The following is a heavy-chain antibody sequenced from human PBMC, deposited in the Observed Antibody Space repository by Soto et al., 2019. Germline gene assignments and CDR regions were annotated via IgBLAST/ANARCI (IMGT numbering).Heavy chain of an antibody. Sequence: QVQLQESGPGLVKPSETLSLTCTVSGGSISSYYWSWIRQPPGKGLEWIGYIYYSGSTNYNPSLKIRVPISVDTSKIQFSLKLSSVPAADTAVYYCARAYGASVFDYWGQGTLGTVSS. J-gene: IGHJ4*02. CDR1: GGSISSYY. CDR2: IYYSGST. CDR3: ARAYGASVFDY. D-gene: IGHD4-17*01. V-gene: IGHV4-59*01.